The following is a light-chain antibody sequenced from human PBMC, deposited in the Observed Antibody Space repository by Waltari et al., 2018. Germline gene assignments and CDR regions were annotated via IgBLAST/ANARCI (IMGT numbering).Light chain of an antibody. CDR1: QSVSYY. V-gene: IGKV3-11*01. CDR3: QQRTNGPLT. CDR2: DAS. Sequence: EVVLTQSPATLSLSPGERATLSCRASQSVSYYLAWYQQKPGQAPRLLISDASNRATGIPARFSGSGAGTDFTLTISSLEPEDFAVYYCQQRTNGPLTFGGGTKVEI. J-gene: IGKJ4*01.